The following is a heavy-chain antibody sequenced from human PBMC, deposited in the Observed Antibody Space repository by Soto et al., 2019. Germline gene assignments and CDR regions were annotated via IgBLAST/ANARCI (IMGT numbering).Heavy chain of an antibody. CDR2: IIPIFGPA. J-gene: IGHJ6*02. D-gene: IGHD1-1*01. V-gene: IGHV1-69*13. CDR3: ATGSFTSTGGRIGYHYNAMDV. Sequence: SVKVSCKPSGGTFSSHSINWVRQAPGQGLEWMGGIIPIFGPANFAKKFQGRVTITADESTTTAYMELSTLTSEDTAVYYCATGSFTSTGGRIGYHYNAMDVWGQGTTVTVSS. CDR1: GGTFSSHS.